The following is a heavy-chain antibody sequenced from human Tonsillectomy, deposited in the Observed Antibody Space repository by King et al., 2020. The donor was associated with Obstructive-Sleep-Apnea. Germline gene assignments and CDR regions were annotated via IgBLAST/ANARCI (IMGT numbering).Heavy chain of an antibody. CDR2: IDYSVIT. Sequence: QLQESGPGLVKPSETLSLTCTVSGGSISSYYWSWIRQPPGKGLEWIGYIDYSVITNYNPSLKSRVTLSVDPSKNQFSLQLSSVTAADTAVYYCARGGCGGDCYRWFDPWGQGTLVTVSS. CDR1: GGSISSYY. D-gene: IGHD2-21*02. V-gene: IGHV4-59*01. J-gene: IGHJ5*02. CDR3: ARGGCGGDCYRWFDP.